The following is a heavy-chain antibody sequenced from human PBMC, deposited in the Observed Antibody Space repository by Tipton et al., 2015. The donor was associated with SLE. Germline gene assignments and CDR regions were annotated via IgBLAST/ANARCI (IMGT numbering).Heavy chain of an antibody. CDR2: ISYSGST. J-gene: IGHJ3*01. D-gene: IGHD3-3*02. Sequence: TLSLTCTVSSGSISSDGYYWTWIRQHPGKGLEWIGYISYSGSTLYNPSLKSRLTISLDTSKNRFSLILSSVTAADTAVYFCARDHHLPPNVFDVWGQGTVVTVSS. CDR1: SGSISSDGYY. CDR3: ARDHHLPPNVFDV. V-gene: IGHV4-31*03.